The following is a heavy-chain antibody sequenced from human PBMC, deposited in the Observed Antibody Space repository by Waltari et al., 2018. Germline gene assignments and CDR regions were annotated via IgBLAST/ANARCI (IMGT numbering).Heavy chain of an antibody. D-gene: IGHD1-1*01. J-gene: IGHJ4*02. CDR2: IKEDGSET. Sequence: EVQLVESGGGLVQPGGSLRLSCAASGLTFRSYWMGWVRQAPVKGLGWVAGIKEDGSETYYVDSVKGRFTISRDNAKNSLYLHMNSLRAEDTAVYYCASHGPWTFNYWGQGTLVTVSS. CDR3: ASHGPWTFNY. CDR1: GLTFRSYW. V-gene: IGHV3-7*02.